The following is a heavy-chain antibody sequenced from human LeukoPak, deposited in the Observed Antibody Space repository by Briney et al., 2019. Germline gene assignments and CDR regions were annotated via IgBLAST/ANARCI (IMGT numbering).Heavy chain of an antibody. CDR3: ARDPPTYYYDSSAGADY. CDR1: GYTLISYA. D-gene: IGHD3-22*01. CDR2: INTNTGNP. Sequence: VASVKVSCKASGYTLISYAMHWVRQAPGQGLEWMGWINTNTGNPTYAQGFTGRFVFSLDTSVSTAYLQISSLKAEDTAVYYCARDPPTYYYDSSAGADYWGQGTLVTVSS. V-gene: IGHV7-4-1*02. J-gene: IGHJ4*02.